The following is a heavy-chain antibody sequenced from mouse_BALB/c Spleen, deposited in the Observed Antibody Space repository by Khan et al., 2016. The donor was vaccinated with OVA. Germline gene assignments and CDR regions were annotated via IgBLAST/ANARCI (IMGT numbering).Heavy chain of an antibody. J-gene: IGHJ4*01. CDR1: GFSLSRYN. V-gene: IGHV2-6-4*01. D-gene: IGHD2-14*01. CDR2: IWGGGGT. CDR3: ARAYYRYDGYYAMDY. Sequence: VKLKQSGPGLVAPSQSLSITCTVSGFSLSRYNIHWVRQPPGKGLEWLGMIWGGGGTDYNSTLKSRLSISKDNSKSQVFLIMNSLQTDDTAMYYCARAYYRYDGYYAMDYWGQGTSVTVSS.